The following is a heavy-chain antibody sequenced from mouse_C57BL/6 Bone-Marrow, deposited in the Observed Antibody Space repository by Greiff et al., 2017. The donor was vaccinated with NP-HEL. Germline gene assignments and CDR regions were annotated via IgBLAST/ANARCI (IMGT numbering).Heavy chain of an antibody. CDR1: GYTFTSYW. J-gene: IGHJ3*01. D-gene: IGHD1-1*01. CDR2: IYPGSGST. CDR3: ARSGGSSYGWFAY. V-gene: IGHV1-55*01. Sequence: QVQLQQSGAELVKPGASVKMSCKASGYTFTSYWITWVKQRPGQGLEWIGDIYPGSGSTNYNEKFKSKATLTVDTSSSTAYMQLSSLTSEDSAVYYCARSGGSSYGWFAYWGQGTLVTVSA.